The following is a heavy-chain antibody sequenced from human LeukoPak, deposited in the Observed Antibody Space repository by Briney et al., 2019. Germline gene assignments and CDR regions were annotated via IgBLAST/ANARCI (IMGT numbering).Heavy chain of an antibody. J-gene: IGHJ5*02. Sequence: PGGSLRLSCAASGFTFSSYEMNWVRQAPGKGLEWVSYISSSGSTIYYADSVKGRFTISRDNAKNSLYLQMNSLRAEDTAVYYCARVEGSPEFGSNWFDPWGQGTLVTVSS. CDR2: ISSSGSTI. D-gene: IGHD3-16*01. CDR1: GFTFSSYE. CDR3: ARVEGSPEFGSNWFDP. V-gene: IGHV3-48*03.